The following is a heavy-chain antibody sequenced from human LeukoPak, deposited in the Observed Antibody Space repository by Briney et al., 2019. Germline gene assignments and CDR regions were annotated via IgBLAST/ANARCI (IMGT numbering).Heavy chain of an antibody. Sequence: ASVRVSCKVSGYTLTELSMHWVRRAPGKGLEWMGGFDPEDGETIYAQKFQGRVTMTEDTSTDTAYMELSSLRSEDTAVYYCATDLPVAATPRFDYWGQGPLVTVSS. CDR1: GYTLTELS. CDR3: ATDLPVAATPRFDY. V-gene: IGHV1-24*01. CDR2: FDPEDGET. J-gene: IGHJ4*02. D-gene: IGHD2-15*01.